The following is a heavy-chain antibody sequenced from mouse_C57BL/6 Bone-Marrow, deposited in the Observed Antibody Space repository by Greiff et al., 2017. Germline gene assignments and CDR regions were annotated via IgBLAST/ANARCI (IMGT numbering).Heavy chain of an antibody. CDR2: VYPYNGGT. CDR3: ASHYGSSYENAMDY. D-gene: IGHD1-1*01. J-gene: IGHJ4*01. V-gene: IGHV1-36*01. CDR1: GFTFTDYY. Sequence: EVQRVESGPVLVKPGPSVKISCKASGFTFTDYYMHWVKQSHGKSLEWIGLVYPYNGGTSYNQKFKGKATLTVDTSSSTAYMELNSLTSEDSAVYYCASHYGSSYENAMDYWGQGTSVTVSS.